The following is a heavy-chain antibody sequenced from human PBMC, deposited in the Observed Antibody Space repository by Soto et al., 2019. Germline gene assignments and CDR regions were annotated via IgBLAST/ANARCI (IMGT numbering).Heavy chain of an antibody. CDR1: GFTFSSYG. V-gene: IGHV3-33*01. CDR3: VRGVVVVPSVMTYLEGREV. CDR2: IWYDGSNK. J-gene: IGHJ6*01. Sequence: PGGSLRLSCAASGFTFSSYGMHWVRQAPGKGLEWVAVIWYDGSNKYYADSVKGRFTISRDNSKNTLYLQMNSLRAEDTAVYYCVRGVVVVPSVMTYLEGREVWGEGTTVTGSS. D-gene: IGHD2-2*01.